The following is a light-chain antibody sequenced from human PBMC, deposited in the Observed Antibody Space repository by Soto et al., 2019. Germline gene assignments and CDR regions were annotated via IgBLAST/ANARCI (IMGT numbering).Light chain of an antibody. CDR1: QSVNSY. V-gene: IGKV3-11*01. J-gene: IGKJ2*01. CDR3: QQRSSWHT. CDR2: DTS. Sequence: EIVLTQSPAALSLSPGERAALSCRASQSVNSYLAWYQQKCGQAPRLLIYDTSNRATGIPHRFSGSGSGTDFTLTISSLEPEDFAVYYCQQRSSWHTFVQGTRLEIK.